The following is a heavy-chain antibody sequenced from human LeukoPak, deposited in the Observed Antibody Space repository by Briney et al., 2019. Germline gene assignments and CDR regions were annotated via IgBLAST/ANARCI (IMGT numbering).Heavy chain of an antibody. J-gene: IGHJ4*02. Sequence: GGSLRLSCAASGFTFSTYIMNWVRQAPGKGLERVSFISSSSSSIYYADSVKGRFTISRDNAKNSLYLQMNSLRAEDTAVYYCARDKDGYFDYWGQGTLVTVSS. CDR1: GFTFSTYI. CDR3: ARDKDGYFDY. D-gene: IGHD5-24*01. V-gene: IGHV3-48*04. CDR2: ISSSSSSI.